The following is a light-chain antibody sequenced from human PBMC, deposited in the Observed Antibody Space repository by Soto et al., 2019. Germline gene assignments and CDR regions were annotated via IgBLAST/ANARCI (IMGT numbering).Light chain of an antibody. J-gene: IGLJ2*01. CDR1: SSDVGGYNY. Sequence: QSALTQPPSASGSPGQSVTISCTGTSSDVGGYNYVSWYQQHPGKAPKLMIYEVSKRPSGVPDRFSGSKSGNTASLTVSGLQAEDEADYYCSSYAGSNNLGVFGGETKVTVL. V-gene: IGLV2-8*01. CDR3: SSYAGSNNLGV. CDR2: EVS.